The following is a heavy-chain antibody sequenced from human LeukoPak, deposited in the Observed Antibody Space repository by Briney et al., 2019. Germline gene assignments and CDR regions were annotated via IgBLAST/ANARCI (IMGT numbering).Heavy chain of an antibody. Sequence: ASMKVSCKASGYTFTSYYMHWVRQAPGQGLEWMGIINPSGGSTSYAQKFQGRVTMTRDMSTSTVYMELSSLRSEDTAVYYCARERGYSYGFFGFDYWGQGTLVTVSS. CDR2: INPSGGST. CDR1: GYTFTSYY. CDR3: ARERGYSYGFFGFDY. D-gene: IGHD5-18*01. V-gene: IGHV1-46*01. J-gene: IGHJ4*02.